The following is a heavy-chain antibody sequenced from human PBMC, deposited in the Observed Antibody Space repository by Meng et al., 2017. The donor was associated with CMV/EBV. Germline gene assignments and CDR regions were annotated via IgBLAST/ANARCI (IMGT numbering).Heavy chain of an antibody. CDR3: ARTEQLVAEADY. D-gene: IGHD6-6*01. CDR1: GYTFTGYY. V-gene: IGHV1-2*02. J-gene: IGHJ4*02. CDR2: INPNSGGT. Sequence: ASVKVSCKASGYTFTGYYLHWVRQAPGQGLEWMGWINPNSGGTKYAQKFQGRVNMTRDTSISRGYMELSSLRSEDTAVYYCARTEQLVAEADYWGQGTLVTVSS.